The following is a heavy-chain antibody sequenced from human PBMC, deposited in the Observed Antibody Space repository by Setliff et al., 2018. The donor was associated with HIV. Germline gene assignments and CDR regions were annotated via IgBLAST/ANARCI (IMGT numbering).Heavy chain of an antibody. CDR1: GFTFSGYG. J-gene: IGHJ5*01. CDR2: IRYDGDNK. Sequence: PGGSLRLSCAASGFTFSGYGMYWVRQAPGKGLEWVAFIRYDGDNKYYADSVKGRFTISRDNSKNTLYLQMNSLRAKDAAVYYCARGGANPSWFDSWGQGTLVTVSS. CDR3: ARGGANPSWFDS. V-gene: IGHV3-30*02. D-gene: IGHD3-16*01.